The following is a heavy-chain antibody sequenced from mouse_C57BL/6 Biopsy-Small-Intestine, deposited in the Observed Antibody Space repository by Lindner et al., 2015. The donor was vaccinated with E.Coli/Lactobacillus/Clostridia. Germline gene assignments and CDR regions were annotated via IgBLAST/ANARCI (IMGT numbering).Heavy chain of an antibody. CDR3: ARSIYYYGSSPSMDY. D-gene: IGHD1-1*01. J-gene: IGHJ4*01. Sequence: VQLQESGPELVKPGASVKISCKASGYAFSSSWMNWVKQRPGKGLERIGRIYPGDGDTNYNGKFKGKATLTADKSSSTAYMQLSSLTSEDSAVYFCARSIYYYGSSPSMDYWGQGTSVTVSS. CDR2: IYPGDGDT. V-gene: IGHV1-82*01. CDR1: GYAFSSSW.